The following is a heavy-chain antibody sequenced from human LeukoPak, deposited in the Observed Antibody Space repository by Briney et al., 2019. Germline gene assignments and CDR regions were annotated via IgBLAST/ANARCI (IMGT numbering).Heavy chain of an antibody. D-gene: IGHD1-26*01. J-gene: IGHJ4*02. CDR3: ARHGGSYSFDY. V-gene: IGHV4-59*08. CDR1: GGSISSYY. Sequence: SETLSLTCTVSGGSISSYYWSWIRQPPGKGLEWIGYIYDSGSTNYNPSLKSRVTISVDTSKNQFSLKLSSVTAADTAVYFCARHGGSYSFDYWGQGTLVTVSS. CDR2: IYDSGST.